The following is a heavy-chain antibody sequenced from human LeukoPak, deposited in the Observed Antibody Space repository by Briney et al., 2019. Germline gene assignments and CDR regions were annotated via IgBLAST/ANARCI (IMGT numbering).Heavy chain of an antibody. CDR1: GGSISSSSYY. D-gene: IGHD2-2*01. Sequence: SETLSLTCTVSGGSISSSSYYWGWIRQPPGKGLEWIGSIYYSGSTYYNPSLKSRVTISVDTSKNRFSLKLSSVTAADTAVYYCASLGWCSSTSCRDDYWGQGTLVTVSS. CDR2: IYYSGST. V-gene: IGHV4-39*01. CDR3: ASLGWCSSTSCRDDY. J-gene: IGHJ4*02.